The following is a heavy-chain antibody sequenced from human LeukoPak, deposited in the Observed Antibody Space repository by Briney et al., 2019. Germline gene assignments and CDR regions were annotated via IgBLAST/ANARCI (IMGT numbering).Heavy chain of an antibody. CDR2: ISYSGSI. J-gene: IGHJ4*02. D-gene: IGHD2-21*01. V-gene: IGHV4-39*01. CDR3: ATLEIGDYYFDY. Sequence: KPSETLSLTCTVSGGSISSRPYYWGWVRQPPRKGLEWIGSISYSGSIHYNPSLKSRVTISVDTSKNHFSLRLSSVTAADTAVYYCATLEIGDYYFDYWGQGTLVTVS. CDR1: GGSISSRPYY.